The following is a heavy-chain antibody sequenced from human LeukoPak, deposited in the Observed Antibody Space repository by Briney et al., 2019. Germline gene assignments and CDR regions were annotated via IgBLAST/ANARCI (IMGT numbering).Heavy chain of an antibody. CDR2: IYSGGST. Sequence: PGGSLRLSCAASGFTVRTYYMTWVRQAPGKGLECVSVIYSGGSTYYADSVKGRFTVPRDNSKNTLYLQMNSLRAEDTAMYYCARGLGYCTSTTCLLPFDYWGQGTLVTVSS. D-gene: IGHD2-2*01. CDR1: GFTVRTYY. J-gene: IGHJ4*02. V-gene: IGHV3-53*01. CDR3: ARGLGYCTSTTCLLPFDY.